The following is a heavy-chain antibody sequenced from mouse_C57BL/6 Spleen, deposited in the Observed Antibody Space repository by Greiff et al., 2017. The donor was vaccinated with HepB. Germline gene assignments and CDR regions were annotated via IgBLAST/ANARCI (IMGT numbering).Heavy chain of an antibody. V-gene: IGHV5-4*03. J-gene: IGHJ1*03. CDR2: ISDGGSYT. CDR1: GFTFSSYA. Sequence: EVMLVESGGGLVKPGSLKLSCAASGFTFSSYAMSWVRQTPEKRLEWVATISDGGSYTYYPDNVKGRFTISRDNAKNNLYLQMSHLKSEDTAMYYCARKLNFDVWGTGTTVTVSS. CDR3: ARKLNFDV.